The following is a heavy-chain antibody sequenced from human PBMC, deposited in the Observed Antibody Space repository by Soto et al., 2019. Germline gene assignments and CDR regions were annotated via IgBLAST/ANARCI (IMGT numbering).Heavy chain of an antibody. Sequence: SETLSLTCTVSGGSISSGGYYWSWIRQHPGKGLEWIGYIYYSGSTYYNPSLKSRVTISVDTSKNQFSLKLSSVTAADTAVYYCAREGCSSTSCYLSYYYGMDVWGQGTTVTVSS. J-gene: IGHJ6*02. CDR1: GGSISSGGYY. D-gene: IGHD2-2*01. CDR2: IYYSGST. V-gene: IGHV4-31*03. CDR3: AREGCSSTSCYLSYYYGMDV.